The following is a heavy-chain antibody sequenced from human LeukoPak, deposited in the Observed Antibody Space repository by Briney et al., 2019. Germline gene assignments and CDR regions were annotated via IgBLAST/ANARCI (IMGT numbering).Heavy chain of an antibody. CDR1: GGSLSNYY. CDR2: IYYSGST. D-gene: IGHD3-10*01. J-gene: IGHJ2*01. CDR3: ARDPGFRWYLDL. V-gene: IGHV4-59*01. Sequence: SETLSLTCTVSGGSLSNYYWSWIRQPPGKGLEWVGPIYYSGSTDYNPSLKSRVTISVDASKNQSYLKLSSVTAAETAVYYCARDPGFRWYLDLWGRSTRVTVSS.